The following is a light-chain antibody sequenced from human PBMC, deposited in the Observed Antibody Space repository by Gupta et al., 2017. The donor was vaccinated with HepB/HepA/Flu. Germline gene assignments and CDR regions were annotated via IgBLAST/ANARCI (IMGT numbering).Light chain of an antibody. V-gene: IGKV2-30*02. Sequence: DVVMTQSPLSLSVTLGQPASISCRSSKSLVHNNGNTYLTWFLQRPGQSPRRLIYKVSNRDSGVPDRFSGSGSGTDFTLEISRVEAEDVGVYYCMQGTHWPPYTFGQGTKLEIK. CDR2: KVS. CDR1: KSLVHNNGNTY. J-gene: IGKJ2*01. CDR3: MQGTHWPPYT.